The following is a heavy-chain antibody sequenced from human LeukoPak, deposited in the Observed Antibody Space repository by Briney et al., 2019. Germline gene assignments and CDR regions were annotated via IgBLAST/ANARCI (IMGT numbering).Heavy chain of an antibody. CDR3: ARAGSDNYYSGVNY. D-gene: IGHD3-22*01. CDR1: GFTFSSYW. CDR2: IKQDGSEK. Sequence: GGSLRLSCAASGFTFSSYWMSWVRQAPGKGLEWVANIKQDGSEKYYVDSVKGRFTISRDNSKNTLYLQMDSLRAEDTAIYYCARAGSDNYYSGVNYWGQGTLVTVSS. J-gene: IGHJ4*02. V-gene: IGHV3-7*03.